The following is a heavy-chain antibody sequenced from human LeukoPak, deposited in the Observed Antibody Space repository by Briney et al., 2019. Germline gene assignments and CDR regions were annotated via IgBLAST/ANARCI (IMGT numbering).Heavy chain of an antibody. V-gene: IGHV1-69*06. CDR1: GGTFSSYA. J-gene: IGHJ4*02. CDR3: ASEVAEDYYDSSGYANL. CDR2: IIPIFGTA. Sequence: ASVKVSCKASGGTFSSYAISWVRQAPGQGLEWMGGIIPIFGTANYAQKFQGRVTITADKSTSTAYMELSSLRSEDTAVYYCASEVAEDYYDSSGYANLWGQGTLVTVSS. D-gene: IGHD3-22*01.